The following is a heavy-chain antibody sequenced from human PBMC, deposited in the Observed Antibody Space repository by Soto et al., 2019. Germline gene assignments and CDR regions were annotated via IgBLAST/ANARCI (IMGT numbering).Heavy chain of an antibody. Sequence: SVKVSCKXSGGTFSSYAISWVRQAPGQGLEWMGGIIPIFGTANYAQKFQGRVTITADKSTSTAYMELSSLRSEDTAVYYCARETNLRFLEWLPYYYGMDVWGQGTTVTVSS. V-gene: IGHV1-69*06. J-gene: IGHJ6*02. D-gene: IGHD3-3*01. CDR2: IIPIFGTA. CDR3: ARETNLRFLEWLPYYYGMDV. CDR1: GGTFSSYA.